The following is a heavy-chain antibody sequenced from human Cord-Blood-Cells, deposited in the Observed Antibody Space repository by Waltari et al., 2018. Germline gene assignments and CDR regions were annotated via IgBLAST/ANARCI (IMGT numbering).Heavy chain of an antibody. V-gene: IGHV4-34*01. CDR1: GGSFSGYY. CDR2: INHSGSP. D-gene: IGHD6-13*01. CDR3: AREGGLAAAGTDY. Sequence: QVQLQQWGAGLLKPSETLSLTCAVYGGSFSGYYWSWIRQPPGKGLEWIGEINHSGSPNYNPSLKSRVTISVDTSKNQFSLKLSSVPAADTAVYYCAREGGLAAAGTDYWGQGTLVTVSS. J-gene: IGHJ4*02.